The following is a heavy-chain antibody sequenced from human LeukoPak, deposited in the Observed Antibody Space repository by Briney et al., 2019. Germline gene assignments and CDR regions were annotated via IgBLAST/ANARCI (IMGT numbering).Heavy chain of an antibody. CDR2: INHSGST. CDR1: GGSFSGYY. D-gene: IGHD3-10*01. CDR3: ARGRRVITMVRGNSNWFDP. Sequence: SETLSLTCAVYGGSFSGYYWSWIRQPPGKGLEWIGEINHSGSTNYNPSLKSRVTISVDTSKNQFSLKLSSVTAADTAVYCCARGRRVITMVRGNSNWFDPWGQGTLVTVSS. V-gene: IGHV4-34*01. J-gene: IGHJ5*02.